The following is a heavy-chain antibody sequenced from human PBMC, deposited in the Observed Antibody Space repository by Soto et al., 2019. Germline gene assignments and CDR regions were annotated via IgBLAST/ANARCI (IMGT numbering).Heavy chain of an antibody. D-gene: IGHD2-8*01. V-gene: IGHV1-18*01. J-gene: IGHJ4*02. CDR1: GYTFTSYG. CDR3: ARDLQDIVLMVYAPPFDY. Sequence: GASVKVSCKASGYTFTSYGISWVRQAPGQGLEWMGWISAYNGNTNYAQKLQGRVTMTTDTSTSTAYMELRSLRSDDTAVYYCARDLQDIVLMVYAPPFDYWGQGAQVTVSS. CDR2: ISAYNGNT.